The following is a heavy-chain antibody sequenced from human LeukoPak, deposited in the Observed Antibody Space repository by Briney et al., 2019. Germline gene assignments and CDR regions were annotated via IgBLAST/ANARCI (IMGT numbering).Heavy chain of an antibody. CDR3: ARHETGPYFDY. CDR1: GYSFTSYW. V-gene: IGHV5-51*01. CDR2: IYPGDSDT. D-gene: IGHD1-1*01. J-gene: IGHJ4*02. Sequence: GESLKISCNVSGYSFTSYWIGWVRQMPGKGLECMGIIYPGDSDTRYSPSFQGQVTISADKSISTAYLQWSSLKASDTAMYYCARHETGPYFDYWGQGTLVAVSS.